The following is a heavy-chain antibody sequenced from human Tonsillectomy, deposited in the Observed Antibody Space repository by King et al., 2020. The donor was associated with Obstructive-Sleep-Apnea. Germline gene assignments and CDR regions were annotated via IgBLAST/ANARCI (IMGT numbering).Heavy chain of an antibody. D-gene: IGHD2-21*02. V-gene: IGHV1-18*04. J-gene: IGHJ4*02. CDR3: ARDSHIVVVTAFDY. CDR1: GYTFTSYG. Sequence: VQLVESGAEVKKPGASVKVYCKASGYTFTSYGNSWVRHAPGQGLEGVGWISAYKCNTKYAQKLQGRVTMTTDTSTSTAYMELRSLRSDDTAVYYCARDSHIVVVTAFDYWGQGTLVTVSS. CDR2: ISAYKCNT.